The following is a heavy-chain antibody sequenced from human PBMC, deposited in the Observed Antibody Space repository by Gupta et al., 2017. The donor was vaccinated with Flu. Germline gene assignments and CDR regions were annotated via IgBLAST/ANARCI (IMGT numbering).Heavy chain of an antibody. D-gene: IGHD2-15*01. Sequence: QVQLQESGPGLVRPSETLSLTCSVSGASINRYYGSWIRQPPGKGLEWIGYIYYSGSTSYNPSLKSRVTMSVDTSKNQFSLKLSSVTAADTAVYLCARGVVSASVSFDFWGQGIQVTVSS. V-gene: IGHV4-59*01. J-gene: IGHJ4*02. CDR2: IYYSGST. CDR3: ARGVVSASVSFDF. CDR1: GASINRYY.